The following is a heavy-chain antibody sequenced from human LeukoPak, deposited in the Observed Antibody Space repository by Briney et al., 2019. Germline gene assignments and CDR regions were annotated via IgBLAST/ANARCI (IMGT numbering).Heavy chain of an antibody. CDR3: ARGGNCSITTCYAF. CDR2: IIPIFGST. J-gene: IGHJ4*02. D-gene: IGHD2-2*01. V-gene: IGHV1-69*13. CDR1: GGTFISYA. Sequence: SVKVSCKASGGTFISYAVSWVRQAPGQGLEWMGGIIPIFGSTNYAQKFQGRVTITADDSTGTAYMELSSLTSEDTAVYYCARGGNCSITTCYAFWGQGTLVTVSS.